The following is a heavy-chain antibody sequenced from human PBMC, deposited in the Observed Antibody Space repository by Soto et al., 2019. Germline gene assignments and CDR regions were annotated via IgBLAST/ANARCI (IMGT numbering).Heavy chain of an antibody. CDR2: IYSGDST. D-gene: IGHD4-17*01. CDR1: GFTVSSNY. Sequence: PGGSLRLSCAASGFTVSSNYMSWVRQAPGKGLEWVSVIYSGDSTNYADSVKGRFTISRDNSKNTLYLQMNSLRADDTAVYYCARSTTVTTPGYWGQGTLVTVSS. CDR3: ARSTTVTTPGY. J-gene: IGHJ1*01. V-gene: IGHV3-66*01.